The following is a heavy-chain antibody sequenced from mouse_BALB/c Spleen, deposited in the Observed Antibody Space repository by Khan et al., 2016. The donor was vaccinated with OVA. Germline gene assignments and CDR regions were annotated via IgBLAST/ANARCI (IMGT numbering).Heavy chain of an antibody. CDR3: AGRNYGPFAY. J-gene: IGHJ3*01. CDR1: GFTFSTYA. CDR2: INSDGDYI. Sequence: EVELVESGGDLVKPGGSLKLSCAASGFTFSTYAMSWVRQTPEKRLEWVATINSDGDYIYYPDSVKGRFTISRDNAKNALYLQMSSLRSEDTAMYFCAGRNYGPFAYWVQGTLVTVSA. V-gene: IGHV5-9-3*01. D-gene: IGHD1-1*01.